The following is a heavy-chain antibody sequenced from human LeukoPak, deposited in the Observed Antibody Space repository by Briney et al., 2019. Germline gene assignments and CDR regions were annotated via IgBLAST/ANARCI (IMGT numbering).Heavy chain of an antibody. CDR3: AKDLRVATPSYCFDY. Sequence: GGSLRLSCAASGFTFSYAWMSWVRQAPGKGLEWVSAISGSGGSTYYADSVKGRFTISRDNSKNTLYLQMNSLRAEDTAVYYCAKDLRVATPSYCFDYWGQGTLVTVSS. J-gene: IGHJ4*02. CDR1: GFTFSYAW. CDR2: ISGSGGST. D-gene: IGHD5-12*01. V-gene: IGHV3-23*01.